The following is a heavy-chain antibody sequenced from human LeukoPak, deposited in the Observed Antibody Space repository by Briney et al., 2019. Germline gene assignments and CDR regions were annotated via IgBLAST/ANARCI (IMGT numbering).Heavy chain of an antibody. D-gene: IGHD6-19*01. CDR1: GFTFSSYG. V-gene: IGHV3-30*18. CDR3: AKGAVADHPDYGTDV. J-gene: IGHJ6*02. CDR2: ISYDGSNK. Sequence: GGSLRLSCAASGFTFSSYGMHWVRQAPGKGLEWVAVISYDGSNKYYADSVKGRFTISRDNSKNTLYLQINSLRAEDTAVYYCAKGAVADHPDYGTDVWGQGTTVTVSS.